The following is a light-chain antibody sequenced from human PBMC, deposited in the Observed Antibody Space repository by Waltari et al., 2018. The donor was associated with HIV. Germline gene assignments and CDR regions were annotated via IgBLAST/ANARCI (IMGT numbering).Light chain of an antibody. J-gene: IGLJ2*01. CDR2: QDD. Sequence: SHELTQPPSVSMPPGQTASITSPGDSLRDKYGSGYQQKPGQSPVLVIYQDDKRPSGIPERFSGSNSGNTATLTITGTQAMDEADYYCQAWDSSTVLFGGGTKLTVL. CDR3: QAWDSSTVL. V-gene: IGLV3-1*01. CDR1: SLRDKY.